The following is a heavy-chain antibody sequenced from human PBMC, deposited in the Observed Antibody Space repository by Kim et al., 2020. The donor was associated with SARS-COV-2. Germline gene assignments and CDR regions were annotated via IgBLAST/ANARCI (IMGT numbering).Heavy chain of an antibody. CDR3: ARDPVVSTIFGVVTRGYF. D-gene: IGHD3-3*01. CDR1: GGSISSYY. CDR2: IYYSGST. V-gene: IGHV4-59*13. J-gene: IGHJ2*01. Sequence: SETLSLTCTVSGGSISSYYWSWIRQPPGKGLEWIGYIYYSGSTNYNPSLKSRVTISVDTSKNQFSLKLSSVTAADTAVYYCARDPVVSTIFGVVTRGYF.